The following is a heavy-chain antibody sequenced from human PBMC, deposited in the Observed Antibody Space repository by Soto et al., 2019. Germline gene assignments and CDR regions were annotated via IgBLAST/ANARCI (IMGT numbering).Heavy chain of an antibody. J-gene: IGHJ6*02. V-gene: IGHV1-69*13. D-gene: IGHD4-17*01. Sequence: GVSVKVSCKASGGTFSSYAISWVRQAPGQGLEWMEGIIPIFGTANYAQKFQGRVTITADESTSTAYMELSSLRSEDTAVYYCARVLAVTSQDYYYGMDVWGQGTTVTVSS. CDR1: GGTFSSYA. CDR2: IIPIFGTA. CDR3: ARVLAVTSQDYYYGMDV.